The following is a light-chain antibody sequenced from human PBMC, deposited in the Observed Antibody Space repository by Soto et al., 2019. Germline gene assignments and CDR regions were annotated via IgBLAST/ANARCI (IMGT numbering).Light chain of an antibody. V-gene: IGKV3-20*01. Sequence: EMVRTQSAVTLSFSPGERASLSCRASQSVSSNLAWYQQKPGQAPRLLIYGASSRATGIPDRFGGSGSGTDFTLTISRLEPEDFAVYYCQHYGSSPPITFGQGTRLEIK. CDR3: QHYGSSPPIT. CDR2: GAS. CDR1: QSVSSN. J-gene: IGKJ5*01.